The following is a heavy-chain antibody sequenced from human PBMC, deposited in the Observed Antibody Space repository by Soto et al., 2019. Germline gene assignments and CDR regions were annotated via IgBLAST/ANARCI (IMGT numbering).Heavy chain of an antibody. D-gene: IGHD3-22*01. V-gene: IGHV1-69*13. Sequence: AASVKVSCKASGGTFSSHAISWVRQAPGQGLEWMGGIIPIFGTANYAQKFQGRVTITADESTSTAYMELSSLRSEDTAVYYCARVGSTEYYYDSKTLDYWGQGTLVTVSS. CDR2: IIPIFGTA. CDR3: ARVGSTEYYYDSKTLDY. J-gene: IGHJ4*02. CDR1: GGTFSSHA.